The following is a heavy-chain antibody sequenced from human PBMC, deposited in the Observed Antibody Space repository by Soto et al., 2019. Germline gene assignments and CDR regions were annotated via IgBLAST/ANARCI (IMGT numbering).Heavy chain of an antibody. V-gene: IGHV1-69*13. CDR3: ARGGYSGYDYEGYYYYGMDV. J-gene: IGHJ6*02. Sequence: GASVKVSCKASGGTFSSYAISWVRQAPGQGLEWMGGIIPIFGTANYAQKFQGRVTITADESTSTAYMELSSLRSEDTAVYYCARGGYSGYDYEGYYYYGMDVWGQGTTVTVSS. D-gene: IGHD5-12*01. CDR1: GGTFSSYA. CDR2: IIPIFGTA.